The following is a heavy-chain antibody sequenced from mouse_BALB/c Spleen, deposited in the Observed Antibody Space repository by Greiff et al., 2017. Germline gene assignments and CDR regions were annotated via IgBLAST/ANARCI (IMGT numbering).Heavy chain of an antibody. Sequence: VKLVESGAELVRPGASVTLSCKASGYTFTDYEMHWVKQTPVHGLEWIGAIDPETGGTAYNQKFKGKATLTADKSSSTAYMELRSLTSEDSAVYYCTRPGGAMDYWGQGTSVTVSS. CDR2: IDPETGGT. J-gene: IGHJ4*01. V-gene: IGHV1-15*01. CDR1: GYTFTDYE. CDR3: TRPGGAMDY.